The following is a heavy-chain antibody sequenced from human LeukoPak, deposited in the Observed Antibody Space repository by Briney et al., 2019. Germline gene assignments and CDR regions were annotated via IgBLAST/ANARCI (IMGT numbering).Heavy chain of an antibody. CDR2: INSDGTST. V-gene: IGHV3-74*01. J-gene: IGHJ4*02. CDR3: ARGSYSGSPRNPKYYFYY. D-gene: IGHD1-26*01. CDR1: GFTFRSDW. Sequence: GGSLRLSCGASGFTFRSDWMHWVRQAPGKGLVWVSRINSDGTSTSYADSVKGRFTISRDNAKNSLYLQMNSLRAEDTAVHYCARGSYSGSPRNPKYYFYYWGQGTLVTVSS.